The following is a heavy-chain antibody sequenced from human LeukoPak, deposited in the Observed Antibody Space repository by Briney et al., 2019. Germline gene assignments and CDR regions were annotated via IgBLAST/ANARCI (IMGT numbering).Heavy chain of an antibody. V-gene: IGHV3-30*04. CDR3: AIGYAAMDNWFDP. J-gene: IGHJ5*02. D-gene: IGHD5-18*01. Sequence: VRSLRLSCAASGFTFSSYAMHWVRQAPGKGLEWVAVISYDGSNKYYADSVKGRFTISRDNSKNTLYLQMNSLRAEDTAVYYCAIGYAAMDNWFDPWDQGTLVTVSS. CDR1: GFTFSSYA. CDR2: ISYDGSNK.